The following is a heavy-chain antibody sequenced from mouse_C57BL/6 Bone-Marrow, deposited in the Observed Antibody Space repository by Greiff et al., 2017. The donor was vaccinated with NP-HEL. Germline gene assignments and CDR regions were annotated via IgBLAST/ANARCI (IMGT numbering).Heavy chain of an antibody. Sequence: QVQLQQSGAELARPGASVKLSCKASGYTFTSYGISWVKQRTGQGLEWIGEIYPRSGNTYYNEKFKGKATLTADKSSSTAYMELRSLTSEDSAFYFCARLGGIYYPIRGYFDYWGQGTTLTVSS. V-gene: IGHV1-81*01. CDR2: IYPRSGNT. CDR1: GYTFTSYG. CDR3: ARLGGIYYPIRGYFDY. D-gene: IGHD2-1*01. J-gene: IGHJ2*01.